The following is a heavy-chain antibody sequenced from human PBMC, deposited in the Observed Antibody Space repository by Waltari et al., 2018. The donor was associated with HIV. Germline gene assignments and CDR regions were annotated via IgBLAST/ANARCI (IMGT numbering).Heavy chain of an antibody. J-gene: IGHJ4*01. V-gene: IGHV1-2*02. Sequence: GTAVKDSGASLRVSCRASGSTIIGYLIHWVRQAPGQGLEWMGDLNPRSGDTEYAQKFRGRVTLTGDTSVNTAYLDLKGLRFDDTATYFCHRPWDSDHWGSDLWGQGTLVIVS. CDR3: HRPWDSDHWGSDL. CDR1: GSTIIGYL. D-gene: IGHD3-16*01. CDR2: LNPRSGDT.